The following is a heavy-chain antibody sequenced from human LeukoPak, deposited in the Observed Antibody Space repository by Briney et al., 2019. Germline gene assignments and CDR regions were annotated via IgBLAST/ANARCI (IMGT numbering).Heavy chain of an antibody. CDR3: ARDDSRGHDYGGNSGRGVSAFDI. CDR2: TYYRSKWYN. V-gene: IGHV6-1*01. D-gene: IGHD4-23*01. J-gene: IGHJ3*02. Sequence: SQTLSLTCAISGDSVSSNSAAWNWIRQSPSRGLEWLGRTYYRSKWYNDYAVSVKSRITINPDTSKNQFSLQLNSVTPEDTAVYYCARDDSRGHDYGGNSGRGVSAFDIWGQGTMVTVSS. CDR1: GDSVSSNSAA.